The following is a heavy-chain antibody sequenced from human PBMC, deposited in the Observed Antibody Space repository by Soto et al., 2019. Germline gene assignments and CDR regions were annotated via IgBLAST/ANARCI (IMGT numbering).Heavy chain of an antibody. D-gene: IGHD3-3*01. V-gene: IGHV4-30-4*01. CDR3: ASRRREGVSIVGVIGGCWFDP. CDR1: GGSISSGDYY. Sequence: QVQLQESGPGLVKPSQTLSLTCTVSGGSISSGDYYWSWVRQAPGKGLEWIGHVYYTGSTYYNPSLESRVDISIDTSKKQFFLKLSSVTAADTAVYYCASRRREGVSIVGVIGGCWFDPWGQGTLVTVSS. J-gene: IGHJ5*02. CDR2: VYYTGST.